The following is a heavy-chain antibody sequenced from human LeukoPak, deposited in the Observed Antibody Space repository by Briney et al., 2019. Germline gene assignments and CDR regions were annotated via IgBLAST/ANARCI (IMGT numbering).Heavy chain of an antibody. Sequence: SETLSLTCTVSGGSISSSSYYWGWIRQPPGKGLEWIGSIYYSGSTYYNPSLKSRVTISVDTSKNQFSLKLSSVTAADTAVYYCARRRGRYYDRGEVFDYWGQGTLVTVSS. CDR2: IYYSGST. V-gene: IGHV4-39*07. D-gene: IGHD3-22*01. CDR1: GGSISSSSYY. CDR3: ARRRGRYYDRGEVFDY. J-gene: IGHJ4*02.